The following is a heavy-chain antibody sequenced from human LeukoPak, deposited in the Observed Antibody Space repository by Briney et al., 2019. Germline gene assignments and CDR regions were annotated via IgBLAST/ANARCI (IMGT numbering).Heavy chain of an antibody. CDR2: ISHDGRHK. Sequence: AGGSLRLSCAASGLSFGTYAMHWVRQTPAKGLVWVAVISHDGRHKFYSDSVKGRFTISRDNSKTMVSLQMNSLRLGDTAVYYCVSGAGGGYSYGYFDYWGQGTLVTVSS. CDR3: VSGAGGGYSYGYFDY. CDR1: GLSFGTYA. D-gene: IGHD5-18*01. J-gene: IGHJ4*02. V-gene: IGHV3-30*04.